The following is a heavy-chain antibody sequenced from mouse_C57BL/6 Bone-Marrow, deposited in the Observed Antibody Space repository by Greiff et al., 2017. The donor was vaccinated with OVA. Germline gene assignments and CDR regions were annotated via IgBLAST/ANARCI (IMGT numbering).Heavy chain of an antibody. J-gene: IGHJ3*01. CDR2: IRLKSDNYAT. CDR3: TIYDGYPWFAY. Sequence: EVQLVESGGGLVQPGGSMKLSCVASGFTFSNYWMNWVRQSPEKGLEWVAQIRLKSDNYATHYAESVKGRFTISRDDSKSSVYLQMNNLRAEDTGIYYCTIYDGYPWFAYWGQGTLVTVSA. CDR1: GFTFSNYW. D-gene: IGHD2-3*01. V-gene: IGHV6-3*01.